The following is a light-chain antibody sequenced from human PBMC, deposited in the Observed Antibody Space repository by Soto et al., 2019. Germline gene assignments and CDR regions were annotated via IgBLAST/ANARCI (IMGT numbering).Light chain of an antibody. V-gene: IGLV2-14*01. CDR3: SSRTSSSTHYV. CDR2: EVS. Sequence: QSALTQPASVSGSPGRSITISCTGTISAVGGHNYVSWYQQHPGKAPKLMIYEVSYRPSGVSSRFSGSKSGNTASLTISGLQAEDEAAYYCSSRTSSSTHYVFGTGTKVTVL. CDR1: ISAVGGHNY. J-gene: IGLJ1*01.